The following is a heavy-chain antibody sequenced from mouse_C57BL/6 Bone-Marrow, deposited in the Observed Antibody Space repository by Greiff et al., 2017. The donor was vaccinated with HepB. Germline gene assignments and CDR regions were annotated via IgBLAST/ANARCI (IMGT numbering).Heavy chain of an antibody. J-gene: IGHJ4*01. Sequence: EVKVEESGAELVKPGASVKLSCTASGFNIKDYYMHWVKQRTEQGLEWIGRIDPEDGETKYAPKFQGKATITADTSSNTAYLQLSSLTSEDTAVYYCARYDYDVYYAMDYWGQGTSVTVSS. CDR3: ARYDYDVYYAMDY. D-gene: IGHD2-4*01. CDR2: IDPEDGET. CDR1: GFNIKDYY. V-gene: IGHV14-2*01.